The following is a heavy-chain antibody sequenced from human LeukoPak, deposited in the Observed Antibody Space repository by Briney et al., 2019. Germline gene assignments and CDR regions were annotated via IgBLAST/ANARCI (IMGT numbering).Heavy chain of an antibody. Sequence: GASVKVSCKASGGTFSSYAISWVRQAPGQGLEWMGWINPNSGGTNYAQKFQGRVTMTRDTSISTAYMELSRPRSDDTAVYYCARDRGLLRRYGTFDPWGQGTLVTVSS. J-gene: IGHJ5*02. CDR1: GGTFSSYA. V-gene: IGHV1-2*02. CDR3: ARDRGLLRRYGTFDP. CDR2: INPNSGGT. D-gene: IGHD3-22*01.